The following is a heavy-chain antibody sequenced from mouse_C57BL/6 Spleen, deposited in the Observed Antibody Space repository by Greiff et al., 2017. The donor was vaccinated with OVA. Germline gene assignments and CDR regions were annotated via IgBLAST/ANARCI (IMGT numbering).Heavy chain of an antibody. CDR2: ISYSGST. CDR1: GYSITSGYD. J-gene: IGHJ2*01. Sequence: EVQLQESGPGMVKPSQSLSLTCTVTGYSITSGYDWHWIRHFPGNKLEWMGYISYSGSTNYNPSLKSRISITHDTSKNHFFLKLNSVTTEDTATYYCARENYSHFDCWGQGTTLTVSS. D-gene: IGHD2-1*01. V-gene: IGHV3-1*01. CDR3: ARENYSHFDC.